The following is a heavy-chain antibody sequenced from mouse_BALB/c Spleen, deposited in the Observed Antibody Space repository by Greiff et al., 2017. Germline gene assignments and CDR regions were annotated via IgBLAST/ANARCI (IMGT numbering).Heavy chain of an antibody. CDR2: INSNGGST. CDR1: GFTFSSYY. Sequence: EVQGVESGGGLVKLGGSLKLSCAASGFTFSSYYMSWVRQTPEKRLELVAAINSNGGSTYYPDTVKGRFTISRDNAKNTLYLQMSSLKSEDTALYYCARHGITTVVAPDYWGQGTTLTVSS. CDR3: ARHGITTVVAPDY. V-gene: IGHV5-6-2*01. D-gene: IGHD1-1*01. J-gene: IGHJ2*01.